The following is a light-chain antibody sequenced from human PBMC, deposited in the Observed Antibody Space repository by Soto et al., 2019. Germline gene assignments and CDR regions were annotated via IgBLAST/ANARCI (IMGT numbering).Light chain of an antibody. Sequence: NFMLTQPHSVSESPGKTVTISCTRSSGSIASNYVQWYQQRPGSSPTTVIYEENHRPSGVPDRFSGSIDSSSNSASLTISGLKAEDEADYYCQSYDDIKVIFGGGTKVTVL. CDR3: QSYDDIKVI. CDR2: EEN. J-gene: IGLJ2*01. V-gene: IGLV6-57*01. CDR1: SGSIASNY.